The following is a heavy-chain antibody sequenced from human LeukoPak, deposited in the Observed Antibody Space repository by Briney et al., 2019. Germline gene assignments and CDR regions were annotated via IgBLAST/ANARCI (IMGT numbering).Heavy chain of an antibody. Sequence: GGSLRLSCEASGFTFSSYAMHWVRQAPGKGLEWVAVISYDGSNKYYADSVKGRFTISRDNSKNTLYLQMNSLRAEDTAVYYCARDMGDILTGYYYGMDVWGQGTTVTVSS. CDR2: ISYDGSNK. V-gene: IGHV3-30-3*01. CDR3: ARDMGDILTGYYYGMDV. CDR1: GFTFSSYA. J-gene: IGHJ6*02. D-gene: IGHD3-9*01.